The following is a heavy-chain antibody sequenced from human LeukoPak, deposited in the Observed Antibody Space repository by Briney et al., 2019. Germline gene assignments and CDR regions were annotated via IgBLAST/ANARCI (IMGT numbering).Heavy chain of an antibody. J-gene: IGHJ4*02. CDR1: GGSFSGYY. CDR3: AGAYYHDSSGYYYGAPYPFDS. CDR2: INHGGST. D-gene: IGHD3-22*01. V-gene: IGHV4-34*01. Sequence: SETLSLTCAVYGGSFSGYYWSWIRQPPGKGLEWIGEINHGGSTNCNPSLKSRLTISVDTSKNQFSLKLSSVTAADTAVYYCAGAYYHDSSGYYYGAPYPFDSWGRGTLVTVSS.